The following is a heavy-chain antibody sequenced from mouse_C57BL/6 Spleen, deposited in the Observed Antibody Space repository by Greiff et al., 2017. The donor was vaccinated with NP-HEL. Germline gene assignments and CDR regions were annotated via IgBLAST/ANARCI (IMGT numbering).Heavy chain of an antibody. CDR3: ARETLTGRAMDY. CDR2: ISSGSSTI. CDR1: GFTFSDYG. Sequence: EVNVVESGGGLVKPGGSLKLSCAASGFTFSDYGMHWVRQAPEKGLEWVAYISSGSSTIYYADTVKGRFTISRDNAKNTLFLQMTSLRSEDTAMYYCARETLTGRAMDYWGQGTSVTVSS. J-gene: IGHJ4*01. V-gene: IGHV5-17*01. D-gene: IGHD4-1*01.